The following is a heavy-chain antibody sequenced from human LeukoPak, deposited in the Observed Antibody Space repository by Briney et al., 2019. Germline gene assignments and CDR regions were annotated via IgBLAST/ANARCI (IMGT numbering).Heavy chain of an antibody. CDR2: VHSGGTT. CDR1: GGSIINNY. Sequence: LETLSLTCTVSGGSIINNYWAWIRQPAGNGLEWSGCVHSGGTTNYNPSFRSRVTMSVNTSKNQVSLILSSVTAADSAVYFCARDYAAGYSRRYEHYYYYMDAWGKGTTVTVSS. V-gene: IGHV4-4*07. D-gene: IGHD5-18*01. CDR3: ARDYAAGYSRRYEHYYYYMDA. J-gene: IGHJ6*03.